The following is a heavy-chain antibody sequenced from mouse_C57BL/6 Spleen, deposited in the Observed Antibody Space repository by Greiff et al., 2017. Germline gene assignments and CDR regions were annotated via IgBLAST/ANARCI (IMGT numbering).Heavy chain of an antibody. CDR1: GYTFTSYW. CDR2: IYPGSGST. V-gene: IGHV1-55*01. J-gene: IGHJ2*01. CDR3: ATYDGYHDIDY. Sequence: QVQLQQPGAELVKPGASVKMSCKASGYTFTSYWIPWVKQRPGQGLEWIGDIYPGSGSTNYNEKFKSKATLTVDTSSSTAYMQLSSLTSEDSAVYYCATYDGYHDIDYWGQGTTLTVSA. D-gene: IGHD2-3*01.